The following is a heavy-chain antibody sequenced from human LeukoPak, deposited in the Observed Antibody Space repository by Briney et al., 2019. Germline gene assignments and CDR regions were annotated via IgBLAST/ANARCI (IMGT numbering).Heavy chain of an antibody. CDR3: AKDDVAAFATGYMDV. V-gene: IGHV3-23*01. CDR2: ISGSGGST. Sequence: GGSLRLSCAASGFTFSSYGMRWLRQAPGKGLEGVSAISGSGGSTYYADSVKGRFTISRDNSKNPVYLQMTGLRADDTAVYYCAKDDVAAFATGYMDVWGKGTTVTVSS. J-gene: IGHJ6*03. D-gene: IGHD6-6*01. CDR1: GFTFSSYG.